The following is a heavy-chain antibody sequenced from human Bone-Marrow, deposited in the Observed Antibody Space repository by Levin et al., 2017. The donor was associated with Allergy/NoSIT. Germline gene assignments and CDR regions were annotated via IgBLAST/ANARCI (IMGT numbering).Heavy chain of an antibody. CDR3: ARDFRALRYFDWLLDAFDI. Sequence: TGGSLRLSCAASGFTFSSYSMNWVRQAPGKGLEWVSSISSSSSYIYYADSVKGRFTISRDNAKNSLYLQMNSLRAEDTAVYYCARDFRALRYFDWLLDAFDIWGQGTMVTVSS. V-gene: IGHV3-21*01. D-gene: IGHD3-9*01. CDR2: ISSSSSYI. CDR1: GFTFSSYS. J-gene: IGHJ3*02.